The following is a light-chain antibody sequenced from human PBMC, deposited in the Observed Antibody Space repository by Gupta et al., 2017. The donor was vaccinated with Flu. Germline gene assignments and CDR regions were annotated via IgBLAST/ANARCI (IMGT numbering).Light chain of an antibody. CDR2: AAS. CDR1: QSISSY. J-gene: IGKJ4*01. CDR3: QQSYSTPFT. V-gene: IGKV1-39*01. Sequence: DIQMTQSPSSLSASVGDRVTITCRASQSISSYLNWYQQKPGKAPKLLIYAASSLQSGVPSRFSGSGSGTDFTLTISSLQPEDFATYYCQQSYSTPFTFGGGTXVEIK.